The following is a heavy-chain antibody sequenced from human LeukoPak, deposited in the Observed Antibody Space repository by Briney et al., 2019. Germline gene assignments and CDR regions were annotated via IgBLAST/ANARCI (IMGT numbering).Heavy chain of an antibody. CDR2: IYYSGST. Sequence: SQTLSLTCTVSGGSISSGDYYWSWIRQPPGKGLEWIGYIYYSGSTYYNPSLKSRVTISVDTSKNQFSLKLSSVTAADTAVYYCGRVFREHSSGWYVIDYWGQGTLVTVSS. CDR3: GRVFREHSSGWYVIDY. V-gene: IGHV4-30-4*08. J-gene: IGHJ4*02. CDR1: GGSISSGDYY. D-gene: IGHD6-19*01.